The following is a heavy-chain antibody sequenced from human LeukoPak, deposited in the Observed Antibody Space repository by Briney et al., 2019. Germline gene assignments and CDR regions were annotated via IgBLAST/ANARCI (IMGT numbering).Heavy chain of an antibody. CDR1: GGSFSSYY. V-gene: IGHV4-4*07. Sequence: SETLSLTCAVYGGSFSSYYWSWIRQPAGKGLEWIGRIYTSGSTNYNPSLKSRVTMSVDTSKNQFSLKLSSATAADTAVYYCAREGSGSYWVYWGQGTLVTVSS. CDR3: AREGSGSYWVY. CDR2: IYTSGST. J-gene: IGHJ4*02. D-gene: IGHD1-26*01.